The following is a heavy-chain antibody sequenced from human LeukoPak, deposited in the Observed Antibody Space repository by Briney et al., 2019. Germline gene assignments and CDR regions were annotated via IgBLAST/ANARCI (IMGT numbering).Heavy chain of an antibody. CDR2: IYYSGST. CDR3: ARGVTMIVVVPDY. CDR1: GGSISSSSYY. Sequence: SETLSLTCTVSGGSISSSSYYWGWIRQPPGKGLEWFGSIYYSGSTYYNPSLKSRVTISVDTSKNQFSLKLSSVTAADTAVYYCARGVTMIVVVPDYWGQGTLVTVSS. V-gene: IGHV4-39*07. D-gene: IGHD3-22*01. J-gene: IGHJ4*02.